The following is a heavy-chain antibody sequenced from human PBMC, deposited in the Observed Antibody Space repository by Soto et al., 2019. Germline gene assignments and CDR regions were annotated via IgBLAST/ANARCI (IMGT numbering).Heavy chain of an antibody. CDR1: GYTFTSYG. J-gene: IGHJ4*02. Sequence: GASVKVSCKASGYTFTSYGISWVRQAPGQGLEWMGWISAYNGHTTYAQKFLGRVTMTRDSSTSTLYMELTSLRFEDTAVYYCARGGHVVVVTAAFDYWGQGTLVTVSS. CDR3: ARGGHVVVVTAAFDY. V-gene: IGHV1-18*01. D-gene: IGHD2-21*02. CDR2: ISAYNGHT.